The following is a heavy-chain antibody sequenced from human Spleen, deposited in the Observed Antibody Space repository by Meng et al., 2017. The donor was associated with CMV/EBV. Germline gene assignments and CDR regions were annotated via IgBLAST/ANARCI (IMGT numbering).Heavy chain of an antibody. CDR2: IYWDGDK. Sequence: FFGFSLSTSGGGVGWIRQPPGKALEWLAVIYWDGDKRYSPSLKSRLTITKDTSKNQVVLRMTNMAPEDTATFYCARSSAEMATVKFDYWGQGTLVTVSS. CDR3: ARSSAEMATVKFDY. CDR1: GFSLSTSGGG. J-gene: IGHJ4*02. V-gene: IGHV2-5*02. D-gene: IGHD5-24*01.